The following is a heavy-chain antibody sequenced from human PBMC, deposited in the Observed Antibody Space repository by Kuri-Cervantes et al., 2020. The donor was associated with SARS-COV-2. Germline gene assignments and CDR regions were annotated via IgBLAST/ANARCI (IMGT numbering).Heavy chain of an antibody. CDR2: ISYDGSNK. V-gene: IGHV3-30*04. J-gene: IGHJ4*02. Sequence: LSLTCAASGFTFSSYAMHWVRQAPGKGLEWVAVISYDGSNKYYADSVKGRFTISRDNSKNTLYLQMNSLRAEDTAVYYRARSRGHSPRGPGAYFDYWGQGTLVTVSS. CDR1: GFTFSSYA. CDR3: ARSRGHSPRGPGAYFDY. D-gene: IGHD4-23*01.